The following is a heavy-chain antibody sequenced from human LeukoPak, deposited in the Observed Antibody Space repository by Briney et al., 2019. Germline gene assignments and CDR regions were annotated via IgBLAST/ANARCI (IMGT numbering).Heavy chain of an antibody. V-gene: IGHV3-30*02. CDR1: GFTFSSYE. Sequence: GGSLRLSCAASGFTFSSYEMHWVRQAPGKGLEWVAFIRYDGSNKYYADSVKGRFTISRDNSKNTLYLQMNSLRAEDTAVYYCAKYEYSYGIYYFDYWSQGTLVTVSS. CDR3: AKYEYSYGIYYFDY. CDR2: IRYDGSNK. D-gene: IGHD5-18*01. J-gene: IGHJ4*02.